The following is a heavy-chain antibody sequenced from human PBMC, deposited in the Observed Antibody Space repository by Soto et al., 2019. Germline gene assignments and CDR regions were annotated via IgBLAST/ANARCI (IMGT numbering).Heavy chain of an antibody. CDR1: GGSISSYY. Sequence: QVQLQESGPGLVKPSETLSLTCTVSGGSISSYYWSWIRQPPGKGLEWIGYIYYSGSTNYNPSLKSRVTISVDTSKNQFSLKLSSVTAADTAVYYCARDRRGDLSYYFDYWGQGTLVTVSS. CDR2: IYYSGST. D-gene: IGHD2-21*02. J-gene: IGHJ4*02. CDR3: ARDRRGDLSYYFDY. V-gene: IGHV4-59*01.